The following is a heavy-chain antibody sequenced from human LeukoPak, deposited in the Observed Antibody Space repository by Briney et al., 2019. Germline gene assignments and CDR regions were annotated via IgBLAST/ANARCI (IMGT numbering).Heavy chain of an antibody. Sequence: ASVKVSCKASGYTFTSYDINWVRQATGQGLEWMGWMNPNSGNTGYAQKLQGRVTMTRNTSTSTAYMELSSLRSEDTAVYYCARVSLGDYVHFDYWGQGTLVTVSS. CDR1: GYTFTSYD. D-gene: IGHD4-17*01. J-gene: IGHJ4*02. V-gene: IGHV1-8*01. CDR2: MNPNSGNT. CDR3: ARVSLGDYVHFDY.